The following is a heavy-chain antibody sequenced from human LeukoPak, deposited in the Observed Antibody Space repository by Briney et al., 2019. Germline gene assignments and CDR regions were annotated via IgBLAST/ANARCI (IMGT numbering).Heavy chain of an antibody. CDR2: ICHSGST. V-gene: IGHV4-38-2*01. Sequence: SETLSLTCAVSGYSISSGHYWGWIRQPPGKGLEWIGSICHSGSTYYNPSLKSRVTISVDTSKNQFSLKLRSVTAADTAVYYSARHPDGYSSSWYSSPWGQGTLVTVSS. CDR3: ARHPDGYSSSWYSSP. J-gene: IGHJ5*02. CDR1: GYSISSGHY. D-gene: IGHD6-13*01.